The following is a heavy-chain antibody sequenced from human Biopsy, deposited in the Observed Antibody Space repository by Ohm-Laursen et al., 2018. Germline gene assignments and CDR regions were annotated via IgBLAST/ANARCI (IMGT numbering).Heavy chain of an antibody. D-gene: IGHD3-16*01. Sequence: GASVKVSCKGSGYAVNDYFLHWLRQAPGQGPEWIGWISPNSGGTNYAQKFQGRVTMTNDTSTSTVYLELRRLISDDTAVYYCARDIMNRIAGLVARSDVFDVWGQGTLVTVSS. J-gene: IGHJ3*01. CDR2: ISPNSGGT. V-gene: IGHV1-2*02. CDR3: ARDIMNRIAGLVARSDVFDV. CDR1: GYAVNDYF.